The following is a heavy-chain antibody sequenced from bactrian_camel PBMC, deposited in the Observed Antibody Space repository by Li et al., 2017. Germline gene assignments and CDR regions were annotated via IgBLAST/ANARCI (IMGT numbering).Heavy chain of an antibody. Sequence: QVQLVESGGGSVEAGGSLRLSCAYSGDTQNTAYMAWFRQFPGKDREGVAAIHRDGRTKYGDRVKGRFTISQGNAKDTVYLQMNTLKPEDTAMYYCAADPGWNGRCLLHNIEEFDYSGQGTQVTVS. CDR2: IHRDGRT. J-gene: IGHJ4*01. CDR3: AADPGWNGRCLLHNIEEFDY. CDR1: GDTQNTAY. D-gene: IGHD2*01. V-gene: IGHV3S53*01.